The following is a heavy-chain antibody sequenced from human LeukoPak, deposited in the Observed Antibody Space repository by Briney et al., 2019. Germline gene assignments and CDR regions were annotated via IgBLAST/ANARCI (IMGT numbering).Heavy chain of an antibody. V-gene: IGHV3-48*03. Sequence: GGSLRLSCAASGFTFSSYEMNWVRQAPGKGLEWVSYISSSGGTIYYADSVKGRFTISRDNAKNSLYLQMNSLRTEDTAVYYCAELGITMIGGVWGKGTTVTISS. CDR2: ISSSGGTI. D-gene: IGHD3-10*02. J-gene: IGHJ6*04. CDR3: AELGITMIGGV. CDR1: GFTFSSYE.